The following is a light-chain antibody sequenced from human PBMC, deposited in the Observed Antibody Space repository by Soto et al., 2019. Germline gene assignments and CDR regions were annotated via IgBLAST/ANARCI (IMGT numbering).Light chain of an antibody. CDR3: QQRSNWPGT. Sequence: DIVMTQSPATLSVSPGDRATLSCRASQSVSSYLAWYQQKPGQAPRLLIYDASNRATGIPARFSGSGSATDFTLTISSLEPEDFAVYYCQQRSNWPGTFGQGTKVDIK. CDR1: QSVSSY. V-gene: IGKV3-11*01. J-gene: IGKJ1*01. CDR2: DAS.